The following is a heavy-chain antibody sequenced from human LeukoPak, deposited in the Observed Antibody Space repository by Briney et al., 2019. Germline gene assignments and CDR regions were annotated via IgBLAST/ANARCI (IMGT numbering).Heavy chain of an antibody. CDR3: ARGIEGYGDLPIDY. J-gene: IGHJ4*02. D-gene: IGHD4-17*01. V-gene: IGHV3-48*03. CDR1: GFTFSSYE. Sequence: GGSLRLPCAASGFTFSSYEMNWVRQAPGKGLEWVSYISSSGSTIYYADSVKGRFTISRDNAKNSLYLQMNSLRAEDTAVYYCARGIEGYGDLPIDYWGQGTLVTVSS. CDR2: ISSSGSTI.